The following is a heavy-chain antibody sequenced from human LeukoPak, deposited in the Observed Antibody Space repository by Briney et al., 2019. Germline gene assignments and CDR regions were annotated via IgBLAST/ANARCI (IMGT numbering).Heavy chain of an antibody. J-gene: IGHJ4*02. CDR3: ARVREGYNYDYVLYSFDY. D-gene: IGHD5-18*01. CDR1: GYTFTGYY. V-gene: IGHV1-2*02. Sequence: ASVTVSFKASGYTFTGYYIHWVRQAPGQGLEWMGWINPNSGGTNYAQKFQGRVTMTRDTSISTAYMELSRLRSDDTAVYYCARVREGYNYDYVLYSFDYWGQGTLVTVSS. CDR2: INPNSGGT.